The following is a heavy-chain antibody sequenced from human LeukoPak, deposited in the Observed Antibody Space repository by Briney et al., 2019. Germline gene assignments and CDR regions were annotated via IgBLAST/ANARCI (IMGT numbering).Heavy chain of an antibody. V-gene: IGHV3-74*01. CDR1: GFIFRNFW. Sequence: PGGSLRLSCSASGFIFRNFWMHWVRQAPGKGPVWVSRINNDGKPVTYADSVKGRFTISRDSAKDTVFLQMNSLRVEDTALYYCVRGLGDVWGKGTLVTVSS. J-gene: IGHJ6*04. D-gene: IGHD4-11*01. CDR3: VRGLGDV. CDR2: INNDGKPV.